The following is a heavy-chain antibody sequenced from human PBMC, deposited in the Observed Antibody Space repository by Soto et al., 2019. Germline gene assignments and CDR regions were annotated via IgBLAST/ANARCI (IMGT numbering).Heavy chain of an antibody. Sequence: QVQLQQWSAGLLKPSETLSLTCAVYGGSFSGYYWSWIRQPPGKGLEWIGEINHSGSTNYNPSLKSRVTISVDTSKNQFSLKLSSVTAADTAVYYCARAPLGYCSGGSCYSNTYNWFDPWGQGTLVTVSS. J-gene: IGHJ5*02. CDR2: INHSGST. CDR1: GGSFSGYY. D-gene: IGHD2-15*01. V-gene: IGHV4-34*01. CDR3: ARAPLGYCSGGSCYSNTYNWFDP.